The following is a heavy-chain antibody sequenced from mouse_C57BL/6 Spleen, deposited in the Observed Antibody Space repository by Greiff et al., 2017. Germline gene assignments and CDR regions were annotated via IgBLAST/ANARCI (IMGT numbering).Heavy chain of an antibody. CDR2: IDPSDSYT. Sequence: QVQLKQPGAELVMPGASVKLSCKASGYTFTSYWMHWVKQRPGQGLEWIGEIDPSDSYTNYNQKFKGKSTLTVDKSSSTAYMQLSSLTSEDSAVYYCAYGSSYYYAMGYWGQGTSVTVSS. D-gene: IGHD1-1*01. J-gene: IGHJ4*01. CDR1: GYTFTSYW. V-gene: IGHV1-69*01. CDR3: AYGSSYYYAMGY.